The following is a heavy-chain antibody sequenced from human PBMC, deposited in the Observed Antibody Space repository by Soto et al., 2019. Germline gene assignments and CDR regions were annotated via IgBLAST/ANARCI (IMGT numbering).Heavy chain of an antibody. J-gene: IGHJ3*02. D-gene: IGHD4-17*01. CDR1: GYTFISYY. V-gene: IGHV1-46*01. Sequence: SVKVSCKASGYTFISYYVHFVRQAPGQGLEWMGIINPSGGSRSYAQKFQDRVTMTRDTSTSTVYMELSSLRSEDTAVYYCARRAAMTTVTSDAFDIWG. CDR3: ARRAAMTTVTSDAFDI. CDR2: INPSGGSR.